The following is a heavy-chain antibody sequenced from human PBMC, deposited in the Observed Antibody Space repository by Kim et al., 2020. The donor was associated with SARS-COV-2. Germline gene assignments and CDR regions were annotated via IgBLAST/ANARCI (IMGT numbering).Heavy chain of an antibody. CDR3: AKNVHLTSVTFLWYFDL. CDR1: RFTFSSSA. D-gene: IGHD2-2*01. Sequence: GGSLRLSCVGCRFTFSSSAMTWVRQPPGKGLEWVSTIFGSGHGTYYSSSVRGRFIVSRDNSKNTLYLQMDNLRADDTAIYYCAKNVHLTSVTFLWYFDLWGRGTSVTVSS. V-gene: IGHV3-23*01. J-gene: IGHJ2*01. CDR2: IFGSGHGT.